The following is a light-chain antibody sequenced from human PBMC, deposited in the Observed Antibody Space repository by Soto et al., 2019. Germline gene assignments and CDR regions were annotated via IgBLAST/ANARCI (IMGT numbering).Light chain of an antibody. J-gene: IGKJ4*01. Sequence: EIVMTQSPATLSVSPGERATLSCRASQSVSSNLAWYQQKPGQAPRLLIYGASTRATGIPARFSGSGSGTEFTLTISSLQSEDFSVYYCQQYTHWPPLTFGGGTKLEIK. V-gene: IGKV3-15*01. CDR1: QSVSSN. CDR2: GAS. CDR3: QQYTHWPPLT.